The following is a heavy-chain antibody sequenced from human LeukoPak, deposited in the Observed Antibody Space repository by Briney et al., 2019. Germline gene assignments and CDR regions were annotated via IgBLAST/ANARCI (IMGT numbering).Heavy chain of an antibody. CDR1: GFSFSEYG. D-gene: IGHD2-15*01. CDR2: VAWNGSGI. CDR3: AKEGCSDGICHGMDV. J-gene: IGHJ6*02. V-gene: IGHV3-30*18. Sequence: PGGSLRLACAASGFSFSEYGMHWVRQAPGKGLEWAAVVAWNGSGIYYIDSVKGRFTISRDNSRNTVYLQMNSLRPEDTAVYYCAKEGCSDGICHGMDVWGQGTTVTVS.